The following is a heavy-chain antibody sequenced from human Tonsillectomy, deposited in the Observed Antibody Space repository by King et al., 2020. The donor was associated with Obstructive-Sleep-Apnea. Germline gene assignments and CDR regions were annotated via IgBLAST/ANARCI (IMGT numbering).Heavy chain of an antibody. CDR3: AKEGGGSGVYWADS. CDR2: INTRVRT. Sequence: VQLVESGGGMVQPGGSLRLSCAASGFTFSNYAISWVRQAPGKGLEWVSAINTRVRTYYTASVMGRFTISRDNSKYTVDLQVNSLRAEDTAVYYCAKEGGGSGVYWADSWSQGTLVTVSS. J-gene: IGHJ4*02. D-gene: IGHD3-10*01. CDR1: GFTFSNYA. V-gene: IGHV3-23*04.